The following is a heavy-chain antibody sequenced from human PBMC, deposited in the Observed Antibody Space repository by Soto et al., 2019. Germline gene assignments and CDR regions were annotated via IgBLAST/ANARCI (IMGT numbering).Heavy chain of an antibody. V-gene: IGHV2-5*02. CDR1: GFSLSTSGVG. CDR2: IYWDDDK. J-gene: IGHJ4*02. CDR3: ARGPGYFDY. Sequence: QITLKESGPTLVKPTQTLTLTCTFSGFSLSTSGVGVGWIRQPPGKALEWLALIYWDDDKRYSPSLKSRLTXXKDTSKNQVVLTMTNMDPVDTATYYCARGPGYFDYWGQGTLVTVSS. D-gene: IGHD3-10*01.